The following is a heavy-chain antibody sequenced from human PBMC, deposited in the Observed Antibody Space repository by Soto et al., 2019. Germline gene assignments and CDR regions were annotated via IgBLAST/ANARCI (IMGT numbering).Heavy chain of an antibody. CDR2: IIPIFGTA. D-gene: IGHD5-12*01. V-gene: IGHV1-69*01. CDR1: GGTFSSYA. Sequence: QVQLVQSGAEVKKPGSSVNVSCKSSGGTFSSYAISWVRQAPGQGLEWMGGIIPIFGTANYAQKFQGRVTITADESTRTAYMELSSLRSEDTAVDYCAIRGYSGYDHYWGQGTLVTVSS. J-gene: IGHJ4*02. CDR3: AIRGYSGYDHY.